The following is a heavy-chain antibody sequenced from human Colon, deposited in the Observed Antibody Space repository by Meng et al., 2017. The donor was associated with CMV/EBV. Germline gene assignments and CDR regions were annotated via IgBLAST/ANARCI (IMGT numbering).Heavy chain of an antibody. CDR1: KFTVSTYS. CDR2: ISSSGSYI. D-gene: IGHD2-15*01. CDR3: AGDRFDCSGESCYSGGLNYYYYALDA. J-gene: IGHJ6*02. V-gene: IGHV3-21*01. Sequence: GESLKISCAASKFTVSTYSMSWVRQTPGKGLEWVSSISSSGSYISYADSVKGRFTISRDNAKNSLLLQMNSLRAEDTAVYYCAGDRFDCSGESCYSGGLNYYYYALDAWGQGTTVTVSS.